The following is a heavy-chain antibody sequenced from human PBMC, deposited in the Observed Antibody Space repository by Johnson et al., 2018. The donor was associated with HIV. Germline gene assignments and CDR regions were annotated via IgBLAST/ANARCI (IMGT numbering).Heavy chain of an antibody. D-gene: IGHD4-17*01. V-gene: IGHV3-NL1*01. CDR1: GFMFDDYG. Sequence: QVQLVESGGGVVQPGGSLRLSCTASGFMFDDYGMNWVRQAPGKGLEWVSVIYGGGSGGSTYYADSVKGRFTISRDNSKNTLYLQMNSLRAEDTAVYYCAREVAGDYGDSPGAFDIWGQGTMVTVSS. J-gene: IGHJ3*02. CDR2: IYGGGSGGST. CDR3: AREVAGDYGDSPGAFDI.